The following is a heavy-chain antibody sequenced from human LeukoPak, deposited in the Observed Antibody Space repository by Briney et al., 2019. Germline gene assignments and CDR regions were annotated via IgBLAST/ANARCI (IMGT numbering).Heavy chain of an antibody. V-gene: IGHV1-2*02. CDR2: INPNSRGT. J-gene: IGHJ4*02. CDR3: APGETAYYFDY. Sequence: ASVKVSCKASGYTFTGYYMHWVRQAPGRGLEWMGWINPNSRGTNYTQKFQGRVTMTRDTSISTAYMQLSMLRSDDTAMYYCAPGETAYYFDYWGQGTLVTVSS. CDR1: GYTFTGYY. D-gene: IGHD1-14*01.